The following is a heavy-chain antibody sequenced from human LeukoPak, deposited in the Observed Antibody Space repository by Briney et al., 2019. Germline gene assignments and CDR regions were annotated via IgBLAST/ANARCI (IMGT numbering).Heavy chain of an antibody. CDR1: GYTFTSYA. D-gene: IGHD3-3*01. CDR3: ARGEGGYSDFWSGVYYFDY. Sequence: SVKVSCKASGYTFTSYAISWVRQAPGQGLEWMGGIIPIFGTANYAQKFQGRVTITADESTSTAYTELSSLRSEDTAVSYRARGEGGYSDFWSGVYYFDYWGQGTLVTVSS. CDR2: IIPIFGTA. V-gene: IGHV1-69*13. J-gene: IGHJ4*02.